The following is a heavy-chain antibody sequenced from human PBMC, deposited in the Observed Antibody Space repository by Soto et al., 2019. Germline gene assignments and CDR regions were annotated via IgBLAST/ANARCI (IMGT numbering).Heavy chain of an antibody. CDR1: GDSSNIGDYY. CDR2: IYYSGVT. J-gene: IGHJ4*02. D-gene: IGHD3-9*01. V-gene: IGHV4-30-4*08. CDR3: ARQEADFVRGRYFFES. Sequence: QVQLQESGPGLVKPSQTLSLTCTISGDSSNIGDYYWTWIRQPPGKGLEGIGYIYYSGVTYYIPSLKSGLTITLDTSKTQSSLKLASVTAADTALYYCARQEADFVRGRYFFESWSQGSLVTVSS.